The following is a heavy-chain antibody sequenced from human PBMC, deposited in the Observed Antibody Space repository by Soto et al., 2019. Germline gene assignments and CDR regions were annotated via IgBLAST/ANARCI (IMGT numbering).Heavy chain of an antibody. Sequence: QVHLQESGPGLVKPSRTLSLTCVVSGGSISGRNWWSWVRQAPGKGLEGMGGVFHSGDTTYSPSLTSRVTISFDKSKNQFSLNLNSVTAADMAVYYCTRLIYDSRLNYFYLNPWGQGALV. V-gene: IGHV4-4*02. J-gene: IGHJ5*02. CDR3: TRLIYDSRLNYFYLNP. CDR1: GGSISGRNW. D-gene: IGHD3-22*01. CDR2: VFHSGDT.